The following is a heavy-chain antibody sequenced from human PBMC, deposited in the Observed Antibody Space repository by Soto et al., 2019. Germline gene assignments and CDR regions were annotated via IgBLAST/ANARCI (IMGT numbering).Heavy chain of an antibody. D-gene: IGHD6-19*01. Sequence: PGESLKISCKGSGYSFTSYWIGWVRQMPGKGLEWMGIIYPGDSDTRYSPSFQGQVTISADKSISTAYLQWSSLKASDTAMYYCARHMKGYSSGWYFDYWGRGALVTVSS. V-gene: IGHV5-51*01. CDR1: GYSFTSYW. CDR3: ARHMKGYSSGWYFDY. CDR2: IYPGDSDT. J-gene: IGHJ4*02.